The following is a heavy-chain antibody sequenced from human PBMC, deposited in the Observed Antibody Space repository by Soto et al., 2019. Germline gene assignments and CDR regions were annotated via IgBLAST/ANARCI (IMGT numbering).Heavy chain of an antibody. CDR1: GFTFSNYW. D-gene: IGHD2-15*01. J-gene: IGHJ4*02. CDR3: VRTSLVVAVATRGDF. CDR2: IDSDGSRI. Sequence: EVQLVESGGGLVQPGESLRLYCAASGFTFSNYWMHWVRQAPGKGLVWVSRIDSDGSRITYADFVKGRFTISRDNAKNTVYLHMNSLTAEDTAVYYCVRTSLVVAVATRGDFWGQGTLVSVSS. V-gene: IGHV3-74*01.